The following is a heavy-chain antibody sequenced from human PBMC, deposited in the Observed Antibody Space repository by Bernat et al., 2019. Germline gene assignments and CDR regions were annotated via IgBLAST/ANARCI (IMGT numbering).Heavy chain of an antibody. CDR2: IWYDGSNK. D-gene: IGHD2-15*01. CDR1: GFTFSSYG. J-gene: IGHJ6*03. Sequence: QVQLVESGGGVVQPGRSLRLSCAASGFTFSSYGMHWVRQAPGKGLEWVAVIWYDGSNKYYADSVKGRFTISRDNSKNTLYLQMNSLRAEDTAVYYCARDLWETTPLYYYYDMDVWGKGTTVTVSS. V-gene: IGHV3-33*01. CDR3: ARDLWETTPLYYYYDMDV.